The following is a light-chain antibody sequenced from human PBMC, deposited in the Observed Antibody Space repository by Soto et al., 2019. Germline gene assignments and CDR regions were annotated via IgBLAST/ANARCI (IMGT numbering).Light chain of an antibody. V-gene: IGKV3-20*01. CDR2: DTS. CDR1: QGISTNS. J-gene: IGKJ2*01. Sequence: EIVLTQSPGTLSLSPGERATLSCRASQGISTNSLGWYQNKVGQPPRLLIYDTSYRTGGNPDRFGGSGSGTDFTLTIPSLEPEDFAVYYCQHYGSSPYTFGQGTKLEIK. CDR3: QHYGSSPYT.